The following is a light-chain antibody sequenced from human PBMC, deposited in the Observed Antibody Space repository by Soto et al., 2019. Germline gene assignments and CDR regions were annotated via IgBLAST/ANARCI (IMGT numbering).Light chain of an antibody. CDR3: QQYDDWLRLT. V-gene: IGKV3D-15*01. J-gene: IGKJ4*01. CDR1: QSVNIY. Sequence: EIVMTQSPATLSVSPGERATLSCRASQSVNIYLAWYQQKPGQAPRLLIFGASSRATGITARFSGSGSGTEFNLTISSLQSADFAVYFCQQYDDWLRLTFGGGNKVEIK. CDR2: GAS.